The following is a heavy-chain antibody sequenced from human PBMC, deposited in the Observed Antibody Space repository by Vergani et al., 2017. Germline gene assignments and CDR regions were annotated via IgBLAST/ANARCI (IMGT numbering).Heavy chain of an antibody. Sequence: QVQLQQWGAGLLKPSETLSLTCAVYGGSFSGYYWSWIRQPPGKGLEWIGEINHSGSTNYNPSLKSRVTLSVDTSKNQFSLKLSSVTAADTAIYYCARHSSGSYFSFDYWGQGTLVIVSS. CDR2: INHSGST. CDR1: GGSFSGYY. J-gene: IGHJ4*02. V-gene: IGHV4-34*01. CDR3: ARHSSGSYFSFDY. D-gene: IGHD1-26*01.